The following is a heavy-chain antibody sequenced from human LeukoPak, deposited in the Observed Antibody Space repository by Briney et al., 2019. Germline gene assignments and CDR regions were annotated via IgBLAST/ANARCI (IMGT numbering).Heavy chain of an antibody. D-gene: IGHD3-9*01. CDR1: GFTFSSYA. CDR2: ISGSGGST. V-gene: IGHV3-23*01. CDR3: AKDFGDANVLRYEANWFDP. Sequence: GGSLRLSCAASGFTFSSYAMSWVRQAPGEGLEWVSAISGSGGSTYYADSVKGRFTISRDNSKNTLYLQMNSLRAEDTAVYYCAKDFGDANVLRYEANWFDPWGQGTLVTVSS. J-gene: IGHJ5*02.